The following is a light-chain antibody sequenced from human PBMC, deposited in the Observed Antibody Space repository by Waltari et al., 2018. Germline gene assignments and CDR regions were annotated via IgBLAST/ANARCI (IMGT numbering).Light chain of an antibody. Sequence: QSALTQPASVSGSPGQSITISCTGTSSDVGSYNLVSWYQHHPGKAPKLIIYEVSKRPAGVSGRFSGSKSGNAASLRISGLQAEDEADYWCCSYAGRDSHWVFGGGTRLTVL. J-gene: IGLJ3*02. V-gene: IGLV2-23*02. CDR2: EVS. CDR3: CSYAGRDSHWV. CDR1: SSDVGSYNL.